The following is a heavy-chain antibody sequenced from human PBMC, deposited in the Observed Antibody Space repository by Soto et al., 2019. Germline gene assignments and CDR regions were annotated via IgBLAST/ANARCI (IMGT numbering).Heavy chain of an antibody. J-gene: IGHJ4*02. Sequence: QVQLQESGPGLVKPSETLSLTCTVSGGTISSWYWSWIRQPPGKGLEWIGYIYYSGSTNSNPSLTSRVTISVDTSKNQFSLKLSSVTAADTAVYYCARRYGSAIDYWGQGTLVTVSS. V-gene: IGHV4-59*08. CDR1: GGTISSWY. CDR2: IYYSGST. D-gene: IGHD1-26*01. CDR3: ARRYGSAIDY.